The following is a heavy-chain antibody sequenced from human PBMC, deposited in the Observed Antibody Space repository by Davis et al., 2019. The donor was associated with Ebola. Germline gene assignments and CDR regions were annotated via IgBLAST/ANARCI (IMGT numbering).Heavy chain of an antibody. D-gene: IGHD4-17*01. J-gene: IGHJ4*02. Sequence: GESLKISCAASGFTFSSYSMNWVRQAPGKGLEWVSSISSSSSYIYYADSVKGRFTISRDNSKNTLFLQMNSLRAEDTAVYYCAKAIEEDSGDPEVALHYWGQGTLVTVSS. CDR1: GFTFSSYS. V-gene: IGHV3-21*04. CDR2: ISSSSSYI. CDR3: AKAIEEDSGDPEVALHY.